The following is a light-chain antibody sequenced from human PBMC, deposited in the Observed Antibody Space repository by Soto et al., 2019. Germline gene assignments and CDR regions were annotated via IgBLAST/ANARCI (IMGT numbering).Light chain of an antibody. CDR1: QSISSY. CDR2: AAS. J-gene: IGKJ4*01. V-gene: IGKV1-39*01. Sequence: DIQMTQSPSSLSASVGDRVTITCRASQSISSYLNLYQQKPWKAPKLLIYAASRLQIGVPSTLSGSESAPDFTLTISSLQPDDFATYYCQQSYSPPITFGGGTKVDIK. CDR3: QQSYSPPIT.